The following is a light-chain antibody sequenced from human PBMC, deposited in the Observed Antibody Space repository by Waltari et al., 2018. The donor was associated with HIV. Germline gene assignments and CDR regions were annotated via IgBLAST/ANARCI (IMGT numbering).Light chain of an antibody. Sequence: EIVMTQSPATLSVSPGERATLSCRASQSVSSNLAWYQPKPGQAPRLFIYGASTRATGIPARFSGSGSGTDFTLTISSLQSEDFAVYYCQQYSNWPRTFGQGTKVEIK. CDR3: QQYSNWPRT. CDR2: GAS. V-gene: IGKV3-15*01. CDR1: QSVSSN. J-gene: IGKJ1*01.